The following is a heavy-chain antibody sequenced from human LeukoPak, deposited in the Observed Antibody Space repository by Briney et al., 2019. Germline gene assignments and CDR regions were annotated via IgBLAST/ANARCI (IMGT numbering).Heavy chain of an antibody. CDR3: ARVWSGYPYYFDY. CDR2: IYYSGST. Sequence: SETLSLTCTVSGGSISSYYWSWIRQPPGKGLEWIGYIYYSGSTNYNPSLKSRVTISVDTSKNQFSLKLSSVTAADTAVYYCARVWSGYPYYFDYWGQGTLVTVSS. CDR1: GGSISSYY. D-gene: IGHD3-3*01. J-gene: IGHJ4*02. V-gene: IGHV4-59*01.